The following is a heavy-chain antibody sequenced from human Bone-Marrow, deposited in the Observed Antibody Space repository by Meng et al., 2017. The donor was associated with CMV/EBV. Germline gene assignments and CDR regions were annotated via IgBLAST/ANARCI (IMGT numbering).Heavy chain of an antibody. V-gene: IGHV1-2*02. CDR2: INPNSGGT. D-gene: IGHD2-2*01. CDR3: RSVLPAAGGYFDL. Sequence: ASVKVSCKASGYTFTGYYMHWVRQAPGQGLEWMGWINPNSGGTNYAQKFQGRVTMTRDTSISPAYIGLSRLRSDDTAVHYCRSVLPAAGGYFDLWGRGTLVTVSS. CDR1: GYTFTGYY. J-gene: IGHJ2*01.